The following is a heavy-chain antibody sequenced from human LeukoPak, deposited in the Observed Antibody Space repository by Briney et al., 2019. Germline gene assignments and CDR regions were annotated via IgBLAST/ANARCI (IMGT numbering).Heavy chain of an antibody. J-gene: IGHJ6*03. V-gene: IGHV4-34*01. D-gene: IGHD3-10*01. CDR1: GGSFSGYY. Sequence: PSETLSLTCAVYGGSFSGYYWSWIRQPPGKGLEWIGEINHSGSTNYNPSLKSRVTISVDTSKNQFSLKLSSVTAADTAVYYCARFEYYYGSGSSPSMDVWGKGTTVTVSS. CDR3: ARFEYYYGSGSSPSMDV. CDR2: INHSGST.